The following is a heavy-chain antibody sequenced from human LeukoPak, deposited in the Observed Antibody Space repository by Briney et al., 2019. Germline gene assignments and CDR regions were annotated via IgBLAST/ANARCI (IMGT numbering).Heavy chain of an antibody. CDR2: IYYSGST. D-gene: IGHD6-19*01. J-gene: IGHJ4*02. CDR1: GGSISSYY. V-gene: IGHV4-59*01. CDR3: ARVSRGSGWSAFDY. Sequence: SETLSLTCTVSGGSISSYYWSWMRQPPGKGLEGIVYIYYSGSTNSNPSLKSRVTISVDTSKNQFSLKLSSVTAADTAVYYCARVSRGSGWSAFDYWGQGTPVTVSS.